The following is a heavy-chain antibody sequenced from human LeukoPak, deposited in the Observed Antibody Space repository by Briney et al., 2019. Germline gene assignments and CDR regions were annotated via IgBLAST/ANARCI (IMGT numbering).Heavy chain of an antibody. CDR3: ARDTAMAGLDY. CDR2: IYYSGST. D-gene: IGHD6-19*01. J-gene: IGHJ4*02. Sequence: PSETLSLTCTVSGGSISSYYWSWIRQPPGKGLEWLGYIYYSGSTNYNPSLKSRVTISVDTSKNQFSLKLSSVTAADTAVYYCARDTAMAGLDYWGQGTLVTVSS. CDR1: GGSISSYY. V-gene: IGHV4-59*01.